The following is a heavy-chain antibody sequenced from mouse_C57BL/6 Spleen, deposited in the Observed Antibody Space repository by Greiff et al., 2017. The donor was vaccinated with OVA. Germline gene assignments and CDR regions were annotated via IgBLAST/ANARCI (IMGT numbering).Heavy chain of an antibody. J-gene: IGHJ4*01. V-gene: IGHV1-42*01. Sequence: EVQLQQSGPELVKPGASVKISCKASGYSFTGYYMNWVKQSPEKSLEWIGEINPSTGGTTYNQKFKAKATLTVDKSSSTAYMQLKRLTSEDSAVYYCARRTIYYDYDNYARDYWGQGTSVTVSS. CDR1: GYSFTGYY. D-gene: IGHD2-4*01. CDR3: ARRTIYYDYDNYARDY. CDR2: INPSTGGT.